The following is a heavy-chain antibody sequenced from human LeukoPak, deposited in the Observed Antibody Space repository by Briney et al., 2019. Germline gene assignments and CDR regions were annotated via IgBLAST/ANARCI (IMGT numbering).Heavy chain of an antibody. D-gene: IGHD1-7*01. V-gene: IGHV4-4*07. CDR2: IYTSGST. J-gene: IGHJ4*02. Sequence: SETLSLTCTVSGGSISSYYWSWIRQPAGKGLEWIGRIYTSGSTNYNPSLKSRVTMSVDTSKNQFSLKLSSVTAADTAVYYCASSQKLELYELSNNYYFDYWGQGTLVTVSS. CDR3: ASSQKLELYELSNNYYFDY. CDR1: GGSISSYY.